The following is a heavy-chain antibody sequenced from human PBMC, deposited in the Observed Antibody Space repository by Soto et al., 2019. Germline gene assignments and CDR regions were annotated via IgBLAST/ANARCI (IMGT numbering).Heavy chain of an antibody. CDR1: GGSFSGYY. V-gene: IGHV4-34*01. CDR3: ARGIFKPDYYYMDV. CDR2: INHSGST. Sequence: TSETLSLTCAVYGGSFSGYYWSWIRQPPGKGLEWIGEINHSGSTNYNPSLKSRVTISVDTSKNQFSLKLSSVTAADTAVYYCARGIFKPDYYYMDVWGKGTTVTVSS. J-gene: IGHJ6*03.